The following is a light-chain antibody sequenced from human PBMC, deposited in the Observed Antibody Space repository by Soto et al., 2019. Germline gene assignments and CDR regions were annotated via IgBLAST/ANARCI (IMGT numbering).Light chain of an antibody. J-gene: IGKJ1*01. CDR3: QQYDYLPLT. CDR1: QSVSSN. Sequence: VLKKSPGTVSVYPGERATLSCRASQSVSSNLAWYQQKPGQAPSLLIYGAFTRATGIPARFSGTGSGTELTLTISCLQSEDFALYYSQQYDYLPLTFGQGTKVDIK. V-gene: IGKV3-15*01. CDR2: GAF.